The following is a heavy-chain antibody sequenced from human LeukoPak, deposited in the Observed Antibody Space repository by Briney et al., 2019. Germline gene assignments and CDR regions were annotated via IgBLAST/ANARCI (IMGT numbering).Heavy chain of an antibody. Sequence: SETLSLTCTVSGGSISSYYWNWIRQPPGKGLEWIGYIYYSGSTNYNPSLKSRVAISVDASKNQFSLKLSSVTAADTAVYYCARQGGYSSSPDYWGQGTLVTVSS. CDR2: IYYSGST. J-gene: IGHJ4*02. D-gene: IGHD6-13*01. CDR3: ARQGGYSSSPDY. V-gene: IGHV4-59*08. CDR1: GGSISSYY.